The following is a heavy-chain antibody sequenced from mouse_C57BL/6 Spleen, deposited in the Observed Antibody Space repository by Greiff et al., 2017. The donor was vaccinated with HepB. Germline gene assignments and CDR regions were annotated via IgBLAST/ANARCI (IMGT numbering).Heavy chain of an antibody. CDR1: GFSLSTSNMG. Sequence: QVTLKESGPGILQPSQTLSLSCSFSGFSLSTSNMGIGWIRQPSGKGLEWLAHICWNDDKYYNPYLKSRHTISKDTSNNQVFLKNTSVDTADTAKYYCAQIGGIITTVGCYAMDYWGQGTSVTVSS. D-gene: IGHD1-1*01. J-gene: IGHJ4*01. CDR3: AQIGGIITTVGCYAMDY. V-gene: IGHV8-5*01. CDR2: ICWNDDK.